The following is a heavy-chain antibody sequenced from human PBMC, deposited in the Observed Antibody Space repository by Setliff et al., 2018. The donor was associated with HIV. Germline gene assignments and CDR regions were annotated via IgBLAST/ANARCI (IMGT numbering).Heavy chain of an antibody. Sequence: SETLSLTCTVSDDSVYTFYCNWIRQPPGKGLEWIGFIHHTGSTVSNPSLKSRVTILMDLSRNQLSLHLASVTTADTAVYFCAPGAGVASTYFHDWGQGTQVTVSS. J-gene: IGHJ4*01. V-gene: IGHV4-59*02. CDR1: DDSVYTFY. CDR3: APGAGVASTYFHD. CDR2: IHHTGST. D-gene: IGHD3-3*01.